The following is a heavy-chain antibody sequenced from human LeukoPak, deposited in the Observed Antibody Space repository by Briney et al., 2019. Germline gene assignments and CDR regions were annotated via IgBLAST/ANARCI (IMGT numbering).Heavy chain of an antibody. Sequence: PGRSLRLSCAASGFTFSSYAMHWVRQAPGKGLEWVADIKEDGSEKYYVDSVKGRFTISRDNAKNSLYLQMNSLRAEDTAVYYCALNPDYYGSGSFDYWGQGTLATVSS. CDR3: ALNPDYYGSGSFDY. CDR2: IKEDGSEK. V-gene: IGHV3-7*01. J-gene: IGHJ4*02. CDR1: GFTFSSYA. D-gene: IGHD3-10*01.